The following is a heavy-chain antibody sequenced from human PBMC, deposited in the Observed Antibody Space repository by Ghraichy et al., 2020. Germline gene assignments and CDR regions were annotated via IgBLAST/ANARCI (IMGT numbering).Heavy chain of an antibody. CDR1: GFTFSSYS. CDR2: ISSSSSTI. J-gene: IGHJ6*03. V-gene: IGHV3-48*01. D-gene: IGHD3-3*01. Sequence: LSLTCAASGFTFSSYSMNWVRQAPGKGLEWVSYISSSSSTIYYADSVKGRFTISRDNAKNSLYLQMNSLRAEDTAVYYCARDYEVTIFGVVTSYYMDVWGKGTTVTVSS. CDR3: ARDYEVTIFGVVTSYYMDV.